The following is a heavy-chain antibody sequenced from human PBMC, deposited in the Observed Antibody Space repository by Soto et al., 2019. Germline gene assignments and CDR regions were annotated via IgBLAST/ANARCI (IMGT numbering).Heavy chain of an antibody. J-gene: IGHJ3*01. V-gene: IGHV3-30*03. CDR2: ISSSGDNE. CDR1: GFIFSYYG. Sequence: QVQLVESGGGVVQPGRSLRLSCGGSGFIFSYYGVHWVRQAPGPGLEWVTEISSSGDNEFYADSVKGRFTISRDNSRNRMYVQIHSLTSEDTAVYYCARTNYESGGFLYAFDLWGQGTVVTVSS. CDR3: ARTNYESGGFLYAFDL. D-gene: IGHD3-22*01.